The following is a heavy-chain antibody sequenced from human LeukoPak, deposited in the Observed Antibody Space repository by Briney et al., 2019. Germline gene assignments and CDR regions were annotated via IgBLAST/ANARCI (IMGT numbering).Heavy chain of an antibody. Sequence: GGSLRLSCAASGFTFSSYGLSWVRQAPGKGLEWVAAIRASVSGTYYADSVQGRFIISRDNSKNTLYLQMDGLRADDTAVYYCAKDLNNNGRGFDYWGQGTLVTVSS. CDR1: GFTFSSYG. CDR2: IRASVSGT. V-gene: IGHV3-23*01. D-gene: IGHD1-14*01. CDR3: AKDLNNNGRGFDY. J-gene: IGHJ4*02.